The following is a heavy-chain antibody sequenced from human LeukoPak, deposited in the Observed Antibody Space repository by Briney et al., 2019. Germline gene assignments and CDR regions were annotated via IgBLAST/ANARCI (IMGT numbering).Heavy chain of an antibody. V-gene: IGHV1-69*04. CDR1: GGTFNSYG. D-gene: IGHD3-22*01. CDR2: IIPILGIT. CDR3: ARTPGSGYPDDY. J-gene: IGHJ4*02. Sequence: SVKVSCKASGGTFNSYGINWVRQAPGQGLEWVGRIIPILGITNYAQKLQGRVTMTTDTSTSTAYMELRSLRSDDTAVYYCARTPGSGYPDDYWGQGTLVTVSS.